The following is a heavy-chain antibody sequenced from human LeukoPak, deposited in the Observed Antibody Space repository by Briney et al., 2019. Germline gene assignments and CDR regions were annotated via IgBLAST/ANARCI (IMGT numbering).Heavy chain of an antibody. J-gene: IGHJ6*02. D-gene: IGHD3-9*01. V-gene: IGHV1-46*01. CDR2: INPSGGNT. CDR1: GYTFTSYY. Sequence: ASVKVSCKASGYTFTSYYMHWVRQAPGQGLEWMGIINPSGGNTSYAQKFQGRVTMTRDTSTSTVYMELSSLRSEDTAVYYCAREDSDYDILTGYLLFPRVEYGMDVWGQGTTVTVSS. CDR3: AREDSDYDILTGYLLFPRVEYGMDV.